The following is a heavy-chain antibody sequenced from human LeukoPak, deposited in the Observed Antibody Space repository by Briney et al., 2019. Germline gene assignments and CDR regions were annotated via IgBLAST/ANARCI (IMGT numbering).Heavy chain of an antibody. D-gene: IGHD3-22*01. J-gene: IGHJ4*02. CDR2: IKQDGSER. V-gene: IGHV3-7*01. CDR1: GFTFSSYW. Sequence: PGGSLRLSCAASGFTFSSYWMSWVRQAPGKGLEWVANIKQDGSERYYVDSVKGRFTISRDNAKNSLFLQVNSLRAEDTAVYYCARSYYYDSSHTVDYWGQGTLVTVSS. CDR3: ARSYYYDSSHTVDY.